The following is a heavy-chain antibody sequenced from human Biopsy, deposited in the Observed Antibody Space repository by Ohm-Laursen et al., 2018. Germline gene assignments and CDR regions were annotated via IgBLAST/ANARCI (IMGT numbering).Heavy chain of an antibody. CDR1: GGAFTNYA. J-gene: IGHJ6*02. CDR3: VAYPSSGFFENNDVFAMAV. D-gene: IGHD6-19*01. CDR2: IITVSETA. Sequence: GASVKVSCKASGGAFTNYAINWVRQAPGHGLEWMGGIITVSETAGYAERFQGRVTITADVTTTTAYMDLSGLRSEDTAVYYCVAYPSSGFFENNDVFAMAVWGHGTTVIVSS. V-gene: IGHV1-69*13.